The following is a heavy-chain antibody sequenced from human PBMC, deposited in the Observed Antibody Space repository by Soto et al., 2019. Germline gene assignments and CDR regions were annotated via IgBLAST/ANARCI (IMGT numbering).Heavy chain of an antibody. D-gene: IGHD5-18*01. CDR1: GGSISSYH. Sequence: PSETLSLTCTVSGGSISSYHWSWIRQPPGKGLEWIGYIYYSGSTNYNPSLKSRVTISVDTSKNQFSLKLSSVTAADTAVYYCARGGYGFLFDYWGQGTLVTVSS. J-gene: IGHJ4*02. V-gene: IGHV4-59*01. CDR3: ARGGYGFLFDY. CDR2: IYYSGST.